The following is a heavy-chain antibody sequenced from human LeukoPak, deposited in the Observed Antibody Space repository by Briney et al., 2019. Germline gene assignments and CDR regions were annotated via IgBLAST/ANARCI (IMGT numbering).Heavy chain of an antibody. CDR1: GFTFSSYS. J-gene: IGHJ5*02. V-gene: IGHV3-21*01. Sequence: PGRSLRLSCAASGFTFSSYSMNWVRQAPGKGLEWVSCISSSSSHIYYADSVKGRFTISRDNAKNSLYLQMNSLRAEDTAVYYCARGSRIMNTFGGVIASPWFDTWGQGTLVTVSS. D-gene: IGHD3-16*02. CDR2: ISSSSSHI. CDR3: ARGSRIMNTFGGVIASPWFDT.